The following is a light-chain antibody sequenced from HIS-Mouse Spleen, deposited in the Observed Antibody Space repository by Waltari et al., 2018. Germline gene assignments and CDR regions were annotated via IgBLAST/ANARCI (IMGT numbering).Light chain of an antibody. V-gene: IGLV2-8*01. J-gene: IGLJ1*01. CDR2: EVG. CDR3: SSYAGSNNYV. CDR1: SSDVGGYNY. Sequence: QSALTQPPSASGSPGQSVTISCTGTSSDVGGYNYVSWYQPHPGKAPKLMIYEVGTRPPGVPDRFSGSTSGNTASLTVSGLQAEDEADYYCSSYAGSNNYVFGTGTKVTVL.